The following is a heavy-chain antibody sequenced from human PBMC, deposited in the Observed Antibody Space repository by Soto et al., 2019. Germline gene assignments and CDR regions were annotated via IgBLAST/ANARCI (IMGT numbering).Heavy chain of an antibody. CDR2: IHSSSSWE. CDR3: VFDFWLVPTV. Sequence: EVQLVESGGGLVQPGGSLKLSCAASGFTFSTHSMNWVRQAPGRGLEWVSYIHSSSSWEVYADSVRGRFTVSRDNAKNSLYLQMSSPRAEATAVYYCVFDFWLVPTVWGKGTTVTVSS. D-gene: IGHD3-3*01. J-gene: IGHJ6*04. CDR1: GFTFSTHS. V-gene: IGHV3-48*01.